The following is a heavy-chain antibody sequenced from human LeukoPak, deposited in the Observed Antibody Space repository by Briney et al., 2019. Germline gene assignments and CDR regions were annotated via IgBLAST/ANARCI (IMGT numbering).Heavy chain of an antibody. CDR2: INTNTGNP. V-gene: IGHV7-4-1*02. J-gene: IGHJ4*02. CDR1: GYTFTSYA. D-gene: IGHD2-21*02. CDR3: AISTCGGDCYPPNFDY. Sequence: ASVKVSCKASGYTFTSYAMNWVRQAPGQGLEWMGWINTNTGNPTYAQGFTGRFVFSLDTSVSTAYLQISSLKAEDTAAYYCAISTCGGDCYPPNFDYWGQGTLVTVSS.